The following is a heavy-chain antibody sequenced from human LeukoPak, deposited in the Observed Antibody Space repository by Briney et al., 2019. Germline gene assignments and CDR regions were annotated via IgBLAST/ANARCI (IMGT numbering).Heavy chain of an antibody. CDR1: GFTFSSYG. J-gene: IGHJ4*02. Sequence: GGSLRLSCAASGFTFSSYGMSWVRQAPGKGLEWVSAISGSGAYTYYADSVKGRFTISRDNSKNTLYLQMNSLRADDTAVYYCAKCSSGWLFGYWGQGTLVTVSS. D-gene: IGHD6-19*01. CDR3: AKCSSGWLFGY. V-gene: IGHV3-23*01. CDR2: ISGSGAYT.